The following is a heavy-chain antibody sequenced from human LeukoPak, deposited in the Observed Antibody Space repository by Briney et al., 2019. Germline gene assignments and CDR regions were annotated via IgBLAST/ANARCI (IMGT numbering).Heavy chain of an antibody. J-gene: IGHJ4*02. CDR1: GGTFSSYA. Sequence: SVKVSCKASGGTFSSYAISWVRQAPGQGLEWMGGIIPIFGTANYAQKFQGRVTITADESTSTAYMEPSSLRSEDTAVYYCARDLRGYSSSWYGLFDYWGQGTLVTVSS. V-gene: IGHV1-69*13. CDR2: IIPIFGTA. CDR3: ARDLRGYSSSWYGLFDY. D-gene: IGHD6-13*01.